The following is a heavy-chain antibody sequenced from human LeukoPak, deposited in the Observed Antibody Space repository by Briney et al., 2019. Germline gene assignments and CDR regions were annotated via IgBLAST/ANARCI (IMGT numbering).Heavy chain of an antibody. V-gene: IGHV3-7*01. D-gene: IGHD3-9*01. J-gene: IGHJ6*03. CDR2: IKQDGSEK. CDR3: ARTTSVLRYFDWLLQNYYMDV. CDR1: GFTFTNYW. Sequence: GGSLRLSCAASGFTFTNYWMSWVRQAPGKGLEWVANIKQDGSEKYYVDSVKGRFTISRGNAKNSLYLQMNSLRAEDTAVYYCARTTSVLRYFDWLLQNYYMDVWGKGTTVTISS.